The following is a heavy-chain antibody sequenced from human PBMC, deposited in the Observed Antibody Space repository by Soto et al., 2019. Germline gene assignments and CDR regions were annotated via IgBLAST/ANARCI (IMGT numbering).Heavy chain of an antibody. V-gene: IGHV1-3*01. CDR2: ISGGNGNT. D-gene: IGHD6-19*01. Sequence: ASVKVSCKASGYMFTKSAMHWVRQAPGQRLEWMGWISGGNGNTKYSPKLQGRVTITRDTSASTAYMELSSLRSEDTALYYCARDGVAAGNINFDYWGQGTLVTVSS. CDR1: GYMFTKSA. J-gene: IGHJ4*02. CDR3: ARDGVAAGNINFDY.